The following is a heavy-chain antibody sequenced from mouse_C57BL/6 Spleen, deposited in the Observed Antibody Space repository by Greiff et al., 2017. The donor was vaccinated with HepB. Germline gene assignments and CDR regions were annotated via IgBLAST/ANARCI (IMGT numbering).Heavy chain of an antibody. CDR1: GYTFTSYW. CDR3: ARTIYYYGSSPPSYFDV. CDR2: IDPSDSET. D-gene: IGHD1-1*01. Sequence: QVQLQQPGAELVRPGSSVKLSCKASGYTFTSYWMHWVKQRPIQGLEWIGNIDPSDSETHYNQKFKDKATLTVDKYSSTAYMQLSSLTSEDSAVYYCARTIYYYGSSPPSYFDVWGTGTTVTVSS. V-gene: IGHV1-52*01. J-gene: IGHJ1*03.